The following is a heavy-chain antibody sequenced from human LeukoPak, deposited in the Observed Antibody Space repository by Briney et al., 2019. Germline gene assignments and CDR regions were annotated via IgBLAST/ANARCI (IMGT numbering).Heavy chain of an antibody. D-gene: IGHD6-19*01. CDR3: TREPGYSIGWGIDN. CDR1: GFTFSNAW. J-gene: IGHJ4*02. Sequence: PGGSLRLSCAASGFTFSNAWMSWVRQAPEKGLEWVSTIGGSDGSTDYADSVKGRFTISRDNFKNTLYLQTESLRVEDTAVYYCTREPGYSIGWGIDNWGQGTLVTVSS. V-gene: IGHV3-23*01. CDR2: IGGSDGST.